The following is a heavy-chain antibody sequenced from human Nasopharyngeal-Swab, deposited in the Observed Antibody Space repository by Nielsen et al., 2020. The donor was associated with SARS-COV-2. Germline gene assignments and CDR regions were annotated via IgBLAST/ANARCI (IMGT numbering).Heavy chain of an antibody. D-gene: IGHD6-19*01. CDR2: IWYDGSNK. CDR3: ARPSGWLAFDI. J-gene: IGHJ3*02. Sequence: GGSLRLSCAASGFTFSSYGMHWVRQAPGKGLEWVAVIWYDGSNKYYADSVKGRFTISRDHSKNTLYLKMNSLRAEDTAVYYCARPSGWLAFDIWGQGTMVTVSS. V-gene: IGHV3-33*01. CDR1: GFTFSSYG.